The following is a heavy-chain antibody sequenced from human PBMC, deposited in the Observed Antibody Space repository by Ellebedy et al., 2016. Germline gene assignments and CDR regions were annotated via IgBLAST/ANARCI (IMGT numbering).Heavy chain of an antibody. Sequence: SVKGRFTISRDTSKNTLYLQMNNLTAEDTAVYYCAKDRLKPYFDYWGQGTLVTVSS. V-gene: IGHV3-33*06. D-gene: IGHD1-14*01. CDR3: AKDRLKPYFDY. J-gene: IGHJ4*02.